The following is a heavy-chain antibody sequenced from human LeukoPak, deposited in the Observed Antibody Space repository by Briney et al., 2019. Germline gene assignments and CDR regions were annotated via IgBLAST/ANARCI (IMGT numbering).Heavy chain of an antibody. CDR2: IYHSGST. D-gene: IGHD6-19*01. CDR3: ARDSVPWGYSSGLDY. J-gene: IGHJ4*02. Sequence: SETLSLTCTVSGYSISSGYYWGWIRQPPGKGLEWIGSIYHSGSTYYNPSLKSRVTISVDTSKNQFSLKLSSVTAADTAVYYCARDSVPWGYSSGLDYWGQGTLVTVSS. V-gene: IGHV4-38-2*02. CDR1: GYSISSGYY.